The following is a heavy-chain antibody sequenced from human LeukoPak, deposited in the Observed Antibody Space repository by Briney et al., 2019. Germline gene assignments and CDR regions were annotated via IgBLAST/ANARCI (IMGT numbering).Heavy chain of an antibody. CDR3: ARVGSTWGGYYFDY. D-gene: IGHD1-26*01. CDR1: GGSISSSSYY. V-gene: IGHV4-39*07. J-gene: IGHJ4*02. CDR2: IYYSGST. Sequence: SETLSLTRTVSGGSISSSSYYWGWIRQPPGRGLEWIGSIYYSGSTYYNPSLKSRVTISVDTSKNQFSLKLSSVTAADTAVYYCARVGSTWGGYYFDYWGQGTLVTVSS.